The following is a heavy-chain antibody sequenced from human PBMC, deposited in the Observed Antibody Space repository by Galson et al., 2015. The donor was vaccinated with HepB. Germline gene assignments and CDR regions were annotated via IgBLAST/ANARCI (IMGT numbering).Heavy chain of an antibody. CDR1: GDSVSSNSAS. V-gene: IGHV6-1*01. CDR2: TYYRSKWYN. CDR3: AGGGYSYLTSFNY. Sequence: CAISGDSVSSNSASWNWIRQSPSRGLEWLGRTYYRSKWYNDYALSVKSRITINPDTSKNQFSLQLSSVTPEDTAVYYCAGGGYSYLTSFNYWGQGTLVTVSS. D-gene: IGHD5-18*01. J-gene: IGHJ4*02.